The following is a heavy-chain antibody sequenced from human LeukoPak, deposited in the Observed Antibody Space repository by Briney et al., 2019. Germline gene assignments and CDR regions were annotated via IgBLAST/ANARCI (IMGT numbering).Heavy chain of an antibody. V-gene: IGHV1-69*13. CDR1: GGTFSSYA. CDR3: ARACTSCYTDAFDI. Sequence: SVKVSCKASGGTFSSYAISWVRQAPGQGLEWMGGIIPIFGTANYAQKFQGRVTITADESTSTAYMELSSLRSEDTAVYYCARACTSCYTDAFDIWGQGTMVTVSS. CDR2: IIPIFGTA. D-gene: IGHD2-2*02. J-gene: IGHJ3*02.